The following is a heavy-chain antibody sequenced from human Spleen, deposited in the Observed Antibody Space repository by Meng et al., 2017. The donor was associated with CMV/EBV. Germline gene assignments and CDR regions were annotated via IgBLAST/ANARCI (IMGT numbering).Heavy chain of an antibody. D-gene: IGHD1-26*01. CDR2: IYYSGST. V-gene: IGHV4-59*01. J-gene: IGHJ4*02. CDR3: ARGKRLGATDY. Sequence: SETLSLTCTVSGGSISSYYWSWIRQSPGKGLEWIGYIYYSGSTNYNPSLKSRVTISVDTSKNQFSLKLTSVTAADTAVYYCARGKRLGATDYWGQGTLVTVSS. CDR1: GGSISSYY.